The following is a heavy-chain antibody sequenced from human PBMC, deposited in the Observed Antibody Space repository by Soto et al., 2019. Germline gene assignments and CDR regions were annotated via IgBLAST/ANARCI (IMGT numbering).Heavy chain of an antibody. Sequence: GGSLRLSCAASGFTFSSYAMHWVRQAPGKGLEWVAVISYDGSNKYYADSVKGRFTISRDNSKNTLYLQMNSLRAEDTAVYYCARGGLGALLLGDNWFDPWGQGTLVTVSS. V-gene: IGHV3-30-3*01. CDR1: GFTFSSYA. CDR3: ARGGLGALLLGDNWFDP. D-gene: IGHD1-26*01. CDR2: ISYDGSNK. J-gene: IGHJ5*02.